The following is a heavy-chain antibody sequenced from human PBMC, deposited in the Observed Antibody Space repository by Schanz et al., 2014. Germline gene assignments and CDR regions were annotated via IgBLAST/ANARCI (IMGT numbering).Heavy chain of an antibody. D-gene: IGHD3-3*02. Sequence: EVQLVESGGGLVQPGGSLRLSCVASGFNVSKSYVSWVRQAPGKGLEWVSITYSGGSTYYADSLKGRFTISRDNARNSLYLQLNSLRVEDSGVYFCAQTRGTFMVPIDNWGQGVRVIVSS. CDR2: TYSGGST. V-gene: IGHV3-66*01. CDR3: AQTRGTFMVPIDN. CDR1: GFNVSKSY. J-gene: IGHJ4*02.